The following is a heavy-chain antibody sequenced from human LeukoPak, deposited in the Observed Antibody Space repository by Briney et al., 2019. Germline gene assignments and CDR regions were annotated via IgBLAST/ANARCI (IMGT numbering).Heavy chain of an antibody. CDR2: INPNSGGT. V-gene: IGHV1-2*02. CDR3: ARGRSSDYGEHEPAY. J-gene: IGHJ4*02. CDR1: GYTFTGYY. D-gene: IGHD4-17*01. Sequence: ASVNVSFKSSGYTFTGYYMHWGRQAPGQGLEWMGWINPNSGGTNYAQKFQGRVTMTRDTSISTAYMELSRLRSDDTAVYYCARGRSSDYGEHEPAYWGQGTLVTVSS.